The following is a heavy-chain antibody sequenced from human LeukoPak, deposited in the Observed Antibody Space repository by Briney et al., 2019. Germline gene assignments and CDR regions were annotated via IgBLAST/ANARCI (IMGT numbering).Heavy chain of an antibody. CDR1: GDSVSSNSAA. J-gene: IGHJ5*02. CDR2: TYYRSTWYN. D-gene: IGHD2-2*01. V-gene: IGHV6-1*01. Sequence: SQTLSLTCAISGDSVSSNSAAWNWIRQSPSRGLEWLGRTYYRSTWYNDYAVSVRGRITVNPDTSKNQISLHLNSVTPEDTAVYYCARRLTQYDCFDPWGQGILVTVSS. CDR3: ARRLTQYDCFDP.